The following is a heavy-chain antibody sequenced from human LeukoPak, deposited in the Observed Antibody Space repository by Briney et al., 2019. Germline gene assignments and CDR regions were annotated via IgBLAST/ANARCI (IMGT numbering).Heavy chain of an antibody. Sequence: RTSETLSLTCTVSGGSIGNNRYYWGWIRQPPGKGLEWIGNIYYSGDTSYNPSLKSRVTMSVNTPKNQFSLKLSSVTAADTAVYYCARDRIRFGELSYFDYWGQGSLVTVS. V-gene: IGHV4-39*07. CDR2: IYYSGDT. CDR3: ARDRIRFGELSYFDY. D-gene: IGHD3-10*01. CDR1: GGSIGNNRYY. J-gene: IGHJ4*02.